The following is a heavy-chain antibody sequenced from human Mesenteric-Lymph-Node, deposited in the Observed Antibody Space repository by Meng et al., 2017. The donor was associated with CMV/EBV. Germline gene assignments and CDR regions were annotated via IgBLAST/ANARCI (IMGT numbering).Heavy chain of an antibody. CDR3: ARYEGGVGFDY. Sequence: GGSLRLSCAASGFSVSTDYMNWVRQAPGKGLEWVAVVRNDGSTTNYADSVKGRFTISRDNYENILYLQMSSLRVEDTALYYCARYEGGVGFDYWGQGTLVTVSS. D-gene: IGHD3-16*01. CDR1: GFSVSTDY. CDR2: VRNDGSTT. J-gene: IGHJ4*02. V-gene: IGHV3-33*08.